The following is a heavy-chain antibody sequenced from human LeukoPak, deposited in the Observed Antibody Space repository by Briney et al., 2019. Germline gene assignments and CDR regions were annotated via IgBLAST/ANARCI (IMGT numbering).Heavy chain of an antibody. CDR1: GYTFTGYY. CDR2: INPNSGGT. Sequence: ASVKVSCKASGYTFTGYYMHWVRQAPGQGLEWMGWINPNSGGTNYAQKFQGRVTMTRDTSISTAYMELSRLRSDDTAVYYCATQYSSSDRWFDPWGQGTLVTVSS. CDR3: ATQYSSSDRWFDP. V-gene: IGHV1-2*02. J-gene: IGHJ5*02. D-gene: IGHD6-6*01.